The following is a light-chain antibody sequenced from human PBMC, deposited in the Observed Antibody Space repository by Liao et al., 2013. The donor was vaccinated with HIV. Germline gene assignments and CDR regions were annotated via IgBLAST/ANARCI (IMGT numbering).Light chain of an antibody. CDR2: YDS. V-gene: IGLV3-21*04. CDR1: NIGSKS. CDR3: QVWDSDFYV. J-gene: IGLJ1*01. Sequence: SYELSQPPSVSVAPGKTARITCGGNNIGSKSVHWYQQKPGQAPVLVIDYDSDWPSGIPERFSGSNSGNTATLTISRVEAGDEADYYCQVWDSDFYVFGTGTKVSVV.